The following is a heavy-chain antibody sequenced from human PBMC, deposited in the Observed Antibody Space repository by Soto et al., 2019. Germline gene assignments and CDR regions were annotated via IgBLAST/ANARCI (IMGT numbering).Heavy chain of an antibody. CDR2: INGGNGNT. V-gene: IGHV1-3*01. D-gene: IGHD3-16*01. Sequence: QAQLVQSGSDAKQPGASVRVACKASGYTFTDFALHWVRQAPGQGLEWMGWINGGNGNTGYSRKFQGRVTNDRDMSATTAYIEVTSLASDDTAIYYCAREWAHYAPFDLWGQGTLVTVSS. CDR1: GYTFTDFA. J-gene: IGHJ4*02. CDR3: AREWAHYAPFDL.